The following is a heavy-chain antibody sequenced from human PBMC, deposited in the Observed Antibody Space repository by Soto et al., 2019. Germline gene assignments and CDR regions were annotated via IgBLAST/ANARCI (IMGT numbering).Heavy chain of an antibody. CDR3: AIDLGTGDYGVNAVDI. J-gene: IGHJ3*02. Sequence: EVQLLESGGGLVQPGGSLRLSCAASGFTFSVFAMSWVRQAPGKGLELVSTISGRGENTYYADSVKGRFTISRDNSKNTLNLQMNSLRGEDTAVYYCAIDLGTGDYGVNAVDIWGQGTMVTVAS. CDR2: ISGRGENT. V-gene: IGHV3-23*01. D-gene: IGHD7-27*01. CDR1: GFTFSVFA.